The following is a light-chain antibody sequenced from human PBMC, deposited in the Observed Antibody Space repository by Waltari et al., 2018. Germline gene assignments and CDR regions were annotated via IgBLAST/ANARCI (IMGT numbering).Light chain of an antibody. CDR3: QQRNDWPLT. J-gene: IGKJ4*01. CDR1: QSASKY. V-gene: IGKV3-11*01. Sequence: IVLTQSPATLSLSPGERPTLSCRASQSASKYVAWYQKRHGQAPRLLIYDASNRATGVPDRFDAFGSGTDFTLTISSLEPEDSAVYYCQQRNDWPLTFGGGTRVEIK. CDR2: DAS.